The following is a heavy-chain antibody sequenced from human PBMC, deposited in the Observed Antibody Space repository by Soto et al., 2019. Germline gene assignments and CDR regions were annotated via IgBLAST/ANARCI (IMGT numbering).Heavy chain of an antibody. D-gene: IGHD3-22*01. Sequence: GGSLRLSCAASGFTFSSYAMSWVRQAPGKGLEWVSAISGRGGSTYYADSVKGRFTISRDNSKNTLYLQMNSLRAEDTAVYYCAKLPTYYYESSGYSWYFDLWGRGTLVTVSS. CDR3: AKLPTYYYESSGYSWYFDL. CDR2: ISGRGGST. J-gene: IGHJ2*01. V-gene: IGHV3-23*01. CDR1: GFTFSSYA.